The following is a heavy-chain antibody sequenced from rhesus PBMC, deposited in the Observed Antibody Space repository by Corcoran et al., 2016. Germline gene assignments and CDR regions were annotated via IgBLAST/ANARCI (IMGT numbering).Heavy chain of an antibody. CDR2: IGGRSGST. D-gene: IGHD1-20*01. CDR3: ARDRWGWNNPFDY. V-gene: IGHV4-127*01. J-gene: IGHJ4*01. CDR1: VYSIRSGYG. Sequence: QVQLQESGPGLVQPSETLSLPCAVSVYSIRSGYGWSWIRTPPGQGLEGIGYIGGRSGSTNYNPSLKSRVTISKDTAKNQFSLKLSSVTAADTAVYYCARDRWGWNNPFDYWGQGVLVTVSS.